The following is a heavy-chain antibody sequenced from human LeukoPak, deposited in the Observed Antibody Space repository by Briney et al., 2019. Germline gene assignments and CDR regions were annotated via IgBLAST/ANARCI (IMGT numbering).Heavy chain of an antibody. CDR3: AKEGKDSKATE. D-gene: IGHD3-22*01. Sequence: GGSLRLSCAASGFTVSSYGMHWVRQAPGKGLEWVAVITYDGSNKYYADSVKGRFTISRDNSKNTLYLQMNSLRAEDTAVYYCAKEGKDSKATEWGQGTLVTVSS. J-gene: IGHJ4*02. CDR1: GFTVSSYG. V-gene: IGHV3-30*18. CDR2: ITYDGSNK.